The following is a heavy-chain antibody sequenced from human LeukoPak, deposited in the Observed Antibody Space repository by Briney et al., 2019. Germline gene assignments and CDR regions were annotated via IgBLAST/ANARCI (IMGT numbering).Heavy chain of an antibody. CDR2: IYTSGST. Sequence: SETLSLTCTVSGGSISSYYWSWIRQPAGKGLEWIGRIYTSGSTNYNPSLKSRVTMSVDTSKNQFSLKLNSVTAADAAMYYCARQISDYYYYYMDVWGEGITVTVSS. D-gene: IGHD2/OR15-2a*01. V-gene: IGHV4-4*07. CDR1: GGSISSYY. CDR3: ARQISDYYYYYMDV. J-gene: IGHJ6*03.